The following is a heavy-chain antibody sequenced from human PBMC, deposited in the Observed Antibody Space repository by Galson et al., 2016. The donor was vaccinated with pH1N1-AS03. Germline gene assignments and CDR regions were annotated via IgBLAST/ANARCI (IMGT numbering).Heavy chain of an antibody. D-gene: IGHD5-24*01. Sequence: SLRLSCAASGLRFSNHVMSWVRQAPGKGLHWVSTISDSGSTTYHGDSVKGRFTTSRDNPQNTLFLHMNSLRAEDTALYYYATVNAEMDDAFDIWGRGTMVTVSS. CDR3: ATVNAEMDDAFDI. CDR2: ISDSGSTT. J-gene: IGHJ3*02. V-gene: IGHV3-23*01. CDR1: GLRFSNHV.